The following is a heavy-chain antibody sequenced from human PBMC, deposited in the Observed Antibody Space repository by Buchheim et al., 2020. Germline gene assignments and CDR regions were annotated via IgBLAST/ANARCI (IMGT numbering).Heavy chain of an antibody. Sequence: QVQLQESGPGLVKPSETLSLTCTVSGGSISSYYWSWIRQPPGKGLEWIGYIYYSGSTNYNPSLKNRGTIIVNTSKNQFSLKLSSVTAADTAVYYCARDKSVYYDFWSGYSHGYYYYGMDVWGQGTT. J-gene: IGHJ6*02. CDR1: GGSISSYY. CDR3: ARDKSVYYDFWSGYSHGYYYYGMDV. D-gene: IGHD3-3*01. V-gene: IGHV4-59*01. CDR2: IYYSGST.